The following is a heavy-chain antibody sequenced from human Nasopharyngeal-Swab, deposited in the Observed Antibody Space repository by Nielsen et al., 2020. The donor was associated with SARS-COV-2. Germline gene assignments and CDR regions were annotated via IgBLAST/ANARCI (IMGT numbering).Heavy chain of an antibody. CDR3: ARSGTTKYGLDV. V-gene: IGHV4-4*07. Sequence: SETLSLTCSVSGGSISGYFLSWIRQPAGEGLEWIGRVYTSGSTNYNPSLKSRVTISIDMSKNQFSLELRSVTVADTAFYYCARSGTTKYGLDVWGQGTTVIVSS. CDR1: GGSISGYF. J-gene: IGHJ6*01. CDR2: VYTSGST. D-gene: IGHD1-1*01.